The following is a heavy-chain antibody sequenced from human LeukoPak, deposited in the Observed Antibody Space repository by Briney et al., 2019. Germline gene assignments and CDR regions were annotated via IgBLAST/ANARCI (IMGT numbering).Heavy chain of an antibody. Sequence: ASVKVSCKASGYTFTGYYMHWVRQAPGQGLEWMGWINPNSGGTNYAQKFQGRVTMTRDTSISTACMELSRLRSDDTAVYYCARDLVTIFGVVTPYFDYWGQGTLVTVSS. CDR2: INPNSGGT. CDR3: ARDLVTIFGVVTPYFDY. V-gene: IGHV1-2*02. J-gene: IGHJ4*02. CDR1: GYTFTGYY. D-gene: IGHD3-3*01.